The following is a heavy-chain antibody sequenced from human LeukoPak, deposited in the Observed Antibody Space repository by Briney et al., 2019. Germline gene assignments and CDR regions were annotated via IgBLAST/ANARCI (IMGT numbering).Heavy chain of an antibody. CDR1: GFTFSSYG. Sequence: GGSLRLSCVASGFTFSSYGMSWVRQAPGKGLEWVSGISGRGASKYYADSVKSRFTISRDNSKNTLYLQMKSLRAEDTAVYYCAKVIRASISVIVVVKASFDYWGQGSLVTVSS. J-gene: IGHJ4*02. D-gene: IGHD3-22*01. CDR3: AKVIRASISVIVVVKASFDY. V-gene: IGHV3-23*01. CDR2: ISGRGASK.